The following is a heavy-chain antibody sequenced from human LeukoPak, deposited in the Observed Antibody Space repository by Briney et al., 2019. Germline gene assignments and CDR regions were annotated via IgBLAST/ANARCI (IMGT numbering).Heavy chain of an antibody. Sequence: ASVKVSCKASGYTFTSYGISWVRQAPGQGLEWMGWISAYNGNTNYAQKLQGRVTMTTDTSTSTAYMELRSLRSDDTAVYYCARVISSTHYYYYYYMDVWGKGTTVTVSS. V-gene: IGHV1-18*01. CDR2: ISAYNGNT. D-gene: IGHD2-2*01. J-gene: IGHJ6*03. CDR3: ARVISSTHYYYYYYMDV. CDR1: GYTFTSYG.